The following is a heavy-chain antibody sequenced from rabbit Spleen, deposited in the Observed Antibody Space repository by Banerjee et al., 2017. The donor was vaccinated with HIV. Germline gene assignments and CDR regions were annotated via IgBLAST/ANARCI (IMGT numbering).Heavy chain of an antibody. D-gene: IGHD1-1*01. CDR3: TRDDGSGHYIDGYFNL. Sequence: QEQLVESGGGLVKPGASLTLICTASGFSFSSGYDMSWVRQAPGKGLEWIGFIYTGNGKNYYASWAKGRFTISRASSTTVTLQATSLTAADTATYFCTRDDGSGHYIDGYFNLWGQGLVTVS. CDR1: GFSFSSGYD. V-gene: IGHV1S45*01. CDR2: IYTGNGKN. J-gene: IGHJ4*01.